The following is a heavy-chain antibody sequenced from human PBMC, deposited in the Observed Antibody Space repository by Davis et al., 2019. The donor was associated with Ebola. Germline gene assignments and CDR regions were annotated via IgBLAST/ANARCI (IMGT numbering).Heavy chain of an antibody. CDR1: GFTFSSYG. V-gene: IGHV3-30*03. Sequence: GGSLKISCAASGFTFSSYGMHWVRQAPGKGLEWVAVISYDGSNKYYADSVKGRFTISRDNSKNTLYLQMNSLRAEDTAVYYCEVAVAGTGYMDVWGQGTTVTVSS. D-gene: IGHD6-19*01. CDR2: ISYDGSNK. J-gene: IGHJ6*02. CDR3: EVAVAGTGYMDV.